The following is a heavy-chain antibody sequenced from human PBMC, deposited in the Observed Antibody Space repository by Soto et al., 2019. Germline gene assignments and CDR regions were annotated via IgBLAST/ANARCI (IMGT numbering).Heavy chain of an antibody. D-gene: IGHD2-15*01. J-gene: IGHJ4*02. CDR1: GGSISSGGYS. Sequence: QLQLQESGSGLVKPSQTLSLTCAVSGGSISSGGYSWSWIRQPPGKGLEWIGYIYHSGSTYYNPSLKSRVTISVDRSKNQSSLKLSSVTAADTAVYYCARVRGRDGSVYFDYWGQGTLVTVSS. CDR3: ARVRGRDGSVYFDY. V-gene: IGHV4-30-2*01. CDR2: IYHSGST.